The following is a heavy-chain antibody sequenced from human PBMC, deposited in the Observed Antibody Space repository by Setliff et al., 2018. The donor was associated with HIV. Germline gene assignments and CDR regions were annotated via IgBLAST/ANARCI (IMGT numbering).Heavy chain of an antibody. D-gene: IGHD3-22*01. J-gene: IGHJ5*02. Sequence: PSETLSLTCAVYGGSFSDYSWTWIRQSPGKGLEWIGEISHSGSTNYNPSLKSRVTISVDTSKNQFSLKLNSVTAADTAVYYCARVRVYDFDSSGYPLKWFDPWGQGTLVTVSS. CDR3: ARVRVYDFDSSGYPLKWFDP. CDR2: ISHSGST. CDR1: GGSFSDYS. V-gene: IGHV4-34*01.